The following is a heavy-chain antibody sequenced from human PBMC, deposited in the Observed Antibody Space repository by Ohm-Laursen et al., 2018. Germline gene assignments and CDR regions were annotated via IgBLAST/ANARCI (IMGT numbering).Heavy chain of an antibody. V-gene: IGHV3-23*01. CDR1: GFTVSSNY. CDR2: ATGSGRST. CDR3: AKGRSGGTGHGNWFES. D-gene: IGHD3-10*01. J-gene: IGHJ5*01. Sequence: SLRLSCAASGFTVSSNYMSWVRQAPGKGLEWVSVATGSGRSTYYTDSVKGRFSISRDNSKNTLYLQKNSLRVEDTAVYYCAKGRSGGTGHGNWFESWGQGALVIVSS.